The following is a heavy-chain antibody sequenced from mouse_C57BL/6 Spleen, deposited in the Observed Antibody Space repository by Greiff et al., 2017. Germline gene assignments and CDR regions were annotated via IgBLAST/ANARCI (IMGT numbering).Heavy chain of an antibody. D-gene: IGHD1-2*01. J-gene: IGHJ1*03. CDR1: GYSITSGYY. V-gene: IGHV3-6*01. CDR3: ARVHYYADWYFDV. CDR2: ISYDGSN. Sequence: EVHLVESGPGLVKPSQSLSLTCSVTGYSITSGYYWNWIRQFPGNKLEWMGYISYDGSNNYNPSLKNRISITRDTSKNQFFLKLNSVTTEDTATYYCARVHYYADWYFDVWGTGTTVTVSS.